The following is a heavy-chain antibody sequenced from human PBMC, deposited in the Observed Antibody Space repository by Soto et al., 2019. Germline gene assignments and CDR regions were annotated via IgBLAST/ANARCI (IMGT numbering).Heavy chain of an antibody. D-gene: IGHD3-10*01. V-gene: IGHV3-7*01. J-gene: IGHJ4*02. CDR3: ARGISMIRRVIDY. Sequence: PGGSLRLSCAASGFIFTTYWMTWVRQAPGKGLEWVANINQDGSEKYYVDSVKGRFTISRDNAKNSLYLQMNSLRAEDTAVYYCARGISMIRRVIDYWGQGTLVTVSS. CDR1: GFIFTTYW. CDR2: INQDGSEK.